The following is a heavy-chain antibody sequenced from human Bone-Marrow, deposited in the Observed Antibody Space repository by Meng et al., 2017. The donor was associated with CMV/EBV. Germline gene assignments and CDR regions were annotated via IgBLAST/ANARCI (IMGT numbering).Heavy chain of an antibody. CDR2: ISSSGSTI. CDR1: GFTFSSYE. V-gene: IGHV3-48*03. D-gene: IGHD4-23*01. Sequence: GESLKISCAASGFTFSSYEMNWVRQAPGKGLEWVSYISSSGSTIYYADSVKGRFTISRDNAKNSLYLQMNSLRAEDTAVYYCAGMRALRWSTRGYFDYWGQGTLVTVSS. CDR3: AGMRALRWSTRGYFDY. J-gene: IGHJ4*02.